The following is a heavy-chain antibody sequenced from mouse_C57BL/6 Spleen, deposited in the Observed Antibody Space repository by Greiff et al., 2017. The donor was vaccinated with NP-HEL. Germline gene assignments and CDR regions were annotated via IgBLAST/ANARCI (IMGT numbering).Heavy chain of an antibody. D-gene: IGHD2-1*01. J-gene: IGHJ4*01. Sequence: VKLMESGGGLVQSGRSLRLSCATSGFTFSDFYMEWVRQAPGKGLEWIAASRNKANDYTTEYSASVKGRFIVSRDTSQSILYLQMNALRAEDTAIYYCARDPIYYGAMDDWGQGASVTVSS. V-gene: IGHV7-1*01. CDR1: GFTFSDFY. CDR2: SRNKANDYTT. CDR3: ARDPIYYGAMDD.